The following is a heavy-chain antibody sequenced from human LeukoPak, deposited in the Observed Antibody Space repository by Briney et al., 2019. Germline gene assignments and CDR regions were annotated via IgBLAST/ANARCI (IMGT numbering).Heavy chain of an antibody. Sequence: SETLSLTCTVSGGSISSYYWSWIRQPPGKGLEWFGYIYYSGSTNYNPSLKSRVTISVDTSKNQFSLKLSSVTAADTAVYYCARDTDDYGQGGGMDVWGQGTTVTVSS. J-gene: IGHJ6*02. CDR2: IYYSGST. D-gene: IGHD4-17*01. CDR1: GGSISSYY. V-gene: IGHV4-59*01. CDR3: ARDTDDYGQGGGMDV.